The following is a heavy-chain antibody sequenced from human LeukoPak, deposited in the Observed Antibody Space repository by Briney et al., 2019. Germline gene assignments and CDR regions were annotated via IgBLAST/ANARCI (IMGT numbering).Heavy chain of an antibody. CDR1: EFTFSSYA. Sequence: PGGSLRLSCAASEFTFSSYAMSWVRRAPGKGLEWVGRIKSKTDGGTTDYAAPVKGRFTISRDDSKNTLYLQMNSLKTEDTAVYYCTTDQYDFWGQGTLVTVSS. V-gene: IGHV3-15*01. CDR2: IKSKTDGGTT. J-gene: IGHJ4*02. D-gene: IGHD3-3*01. CDR3: TTDQYDF.